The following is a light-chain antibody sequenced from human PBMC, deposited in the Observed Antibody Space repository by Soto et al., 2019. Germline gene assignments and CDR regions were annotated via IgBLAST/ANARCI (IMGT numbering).Light chain of an antibody. J-gene: IGKJ5*01. V-gene: IGKV1-12*01. CDR1: QGIGSW. CDR2: AAS. CDR3: QQANSFPIT. Sequence: DIQMTQSPSSVSASVGDRVTITCRAGQGIGSWLAWYQQKPGKAPNLLIYAASSLQSGVPSRFSGTGSGTDFTLTISSQQPEDFATYYCQQANSFPITFGQGTRLEIK.